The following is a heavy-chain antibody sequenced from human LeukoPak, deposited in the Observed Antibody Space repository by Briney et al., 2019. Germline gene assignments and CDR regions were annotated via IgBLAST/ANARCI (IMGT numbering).Heavy chain of an antibody. CDR2: IYYSGST. CDR3: ARVTTMVRGVIPWFDP. CDR1: GGSISSSSYY. Sequence: PSETLSLTCTVSGGSISSSSYYWGWIRQPPGKGLEWIGSIYYSGSTYYNPSLKSRVTISVDTSKNQFSLKLSSVTAADTAVYYCARVTTMVRGVIPWFDPWGQGTLVTVSS. D-gene: IGHD3-10*01. V-gene: IGHV4-39*07. J-gene: IGHJ5*02.